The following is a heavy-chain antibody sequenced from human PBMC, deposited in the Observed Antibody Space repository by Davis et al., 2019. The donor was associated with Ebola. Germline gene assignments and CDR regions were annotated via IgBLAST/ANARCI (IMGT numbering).Heavy chain of an antibody. CDR3: AKDKTMATQYWYFDL. D-gene: IGHD4/OR15-4a*01. CDR2: IRRDGSNK. J-gene: IGHJ2*01. V-gene: IGHV3-30*02. Sequence: PGGSLRLSCAAPGFTFSFYGMHWVRQAPGKGLEWVAFIRRDGSNKYYADSVKGRFTISRDNSKNTLYLQMNSLRAEDTALYYCAKDKTMATQYWYFDLWGRGTLVTVSS. CDR1: GFTFSFYG.